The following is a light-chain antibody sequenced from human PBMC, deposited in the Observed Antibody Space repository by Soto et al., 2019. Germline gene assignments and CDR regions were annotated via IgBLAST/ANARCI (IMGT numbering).Light chain of an antibody. J-gene: IGLJ1*01. CDR2: EVS. Sequence: QSALTQPASVSGSPGQSITISCTGTSSDVGGYNYVSWYQQHPGKAPKLMIYEVSNRPSGVSNRFSGSKSGSTASLTISGLQAEDEADYYCCSYTSSSTLYVFGTGTQLTVL. CDR3: CSYTSSSTLYV. V-gene: IGLV2-14*01. CDR1: SSDVGGYNY.